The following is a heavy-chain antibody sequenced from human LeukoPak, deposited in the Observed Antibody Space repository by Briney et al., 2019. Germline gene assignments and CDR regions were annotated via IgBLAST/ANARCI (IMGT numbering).Heavy chain of an antibody. CDR2: ISGSGVNT. D-gene: IGHD2-15*01. J-gene: IGHJ4*02. CDR1: GFTFSSYA. Sequence: SGGSLRLSCAASGFTFSSYAMSWVRQAPGKGLEWVSVISGSGVNTHDADSVKGRFTISRDNYKNTLYLQMNSLRAEDTAVYYCAKGTLEYCSGASCYPFDSWGQGTLVTVSS. CDR3: AKGTLEYCSGASCYPFDS. V-gene: IGHV3-23*01.